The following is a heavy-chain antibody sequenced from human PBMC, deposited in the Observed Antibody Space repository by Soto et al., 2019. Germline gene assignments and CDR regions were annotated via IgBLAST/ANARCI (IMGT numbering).Heavy chain of an antibody. CDR2: ISPYNGHT. V-gene: IGHV1-18*01. J-gene: IGHJ6*02. Sequence: QVQLVQSAGEVEKPGASVKVSCKASGYSFTSYGISWVRRAPGQGLERMGWISPYNGHTQFVERFQGRVTMTTDTSTKTAYRELRNLRSDDTAHYYCARDLTIVPATHPRLENYGMDVWGQGTTVIVSS. CDR3: ARDLTIVPATHPRLENYGMDV. D-gene: IGHD2-2*01. CDR1: GYSFTSYG.